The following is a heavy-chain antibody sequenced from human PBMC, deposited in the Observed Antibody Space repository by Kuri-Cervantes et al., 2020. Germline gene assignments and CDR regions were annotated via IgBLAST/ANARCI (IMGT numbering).Heavy chain of an antibody. V-gene: IGHV3-7*01. CDR3: AKVVGKAVAGFFDY. J-gene: IGHJ4*02. Sequence: GGSLRLSCAASGFTFSNYWMSWVRQAPGKGLEWVANIKQDGSEKYSVDSVKGRFTIPRDNAKNSLFLQMNSLRAEDTAVYYCAKVVGKAVAGFFDYWGQGTLVTVSS. D-gene: IGHD6-19*01. CDR2: IKQDGSEK. CDR1: GFTFSNYW.